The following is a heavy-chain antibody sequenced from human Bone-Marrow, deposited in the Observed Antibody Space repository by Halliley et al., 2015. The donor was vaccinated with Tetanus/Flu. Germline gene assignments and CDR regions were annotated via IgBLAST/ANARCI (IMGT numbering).Heavy chain of an antibody. D-gene: IGHD3-3*01. V-gene: IGHV3-7*03. CDR2: INQDGSEK. CDR1: GFTFSTYW. CDR3: AGRMTIFGVAIRRYFDY. Sequence: SLRLSCAASGFTFSTYWMSWVRQAPGKGLEWVANINQDGSEKYYVDSVKGRFTVSRDNAKDSLYLQMNSLRAEDTAVYYCAGRMTIFGVAIRRYFDYWGQGTLVTVSS. J-gene: IGHJ4*02.